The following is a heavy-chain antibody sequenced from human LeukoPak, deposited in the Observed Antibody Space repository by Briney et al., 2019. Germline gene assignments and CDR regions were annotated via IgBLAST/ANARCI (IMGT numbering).Heavy chain of an antibody. CDR2: IYYRGST. J-gene: IGHJ5*02. V-gene: IGHV4-31*03. CDR1: GGSISSGGYY. Sequence: PSETLSLTCTVSGGSISSGGYYWSWIRQHPGKGLEWIGYIYYRGSTYYNPSLKSRVTISVDTSKNQFSLKLSSVTAEDTAVYYCARGGSYYDILTGYYPNWFDPWGQGTLVTVSS. CDR3: ARGGSYYDILTGYYPNWFDP. D-gene: IGHD3-9*01.